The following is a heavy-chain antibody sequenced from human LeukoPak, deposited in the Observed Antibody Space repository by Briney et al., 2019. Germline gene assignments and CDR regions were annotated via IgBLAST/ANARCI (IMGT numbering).Heavy chain of an antibody. CDR3: ARRYCSGASCYSASDY. D-gene: IGHD2-15*01. Sequence: SETLSLTCTVSGGSLTSYYWSWIRQPPGQGLEWIGYIYYSGSTNYNTSLKSRVTILVDTSKNQFSLKLSSVTAADTAVYYCARRYCSGASCYSASDYWGQGTLVTVSS. CDR2: IYYSGST. V-gene: IGHV4-59*01. CDR1: GGSLTSYY. J-gene: IGHJ4*02.